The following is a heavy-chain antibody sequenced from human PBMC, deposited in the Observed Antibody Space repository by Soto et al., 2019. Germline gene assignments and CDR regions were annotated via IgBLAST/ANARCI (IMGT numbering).Heavy chain of an antibody. CDR3: ARIADCSPTSRSFPSRFHIRGYYYYYGLDV. J-gene: IGHJ6*02. V-gene: IGHV1-69*02. D-gene: IGHD2-2*01. CDR1: GGTFSSYT. CDR2: IIPILGIA. Sequence: AVKVSCKASGGTFSSYTISWVRQAPGQGLEWMGRIIPILGIANYAQKFQGRVTITADKSTSTAYMELGSLRSDDTAAYYCARIADCSPTSRSFPSRFHIRGYYYYYGLDVWGQGTPVTVSS.